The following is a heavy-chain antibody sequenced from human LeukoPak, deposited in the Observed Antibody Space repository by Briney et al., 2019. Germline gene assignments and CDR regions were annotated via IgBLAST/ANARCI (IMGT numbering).Heavy chain of an antibody. V-gene: IGHV1-18*01. Sequence: ASVTVSFKSSGYTFTNYGIGWVRQAPGQGLEWVAWISAHSHTPYFIQNFQGRVILTTDTSTSTVYMEMRSLTSDDTAVYYCARGGNAWYQDYWGQGTQVTVSS. CDR2: ISAHSHTP. J-gene: IGHJ4*02. CDR3: ARGGNAWYQDY. D-gene: IGHD6-19*01. CDR1: GYTFTNYG.